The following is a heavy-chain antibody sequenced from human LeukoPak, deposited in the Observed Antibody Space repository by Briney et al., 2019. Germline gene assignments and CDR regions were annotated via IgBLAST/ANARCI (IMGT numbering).Heavy chain of an antibody. Sequence: GASVKVSCKASGYTFTGYYMHWVRQAPGQGLEWMGWISPNSGGTNYAQKFQGRVTMTRDTSISTAYMELSGLRSDDTAVYYCARNYGGNSKYFDYWRQGTLVTVSS. CDR1: GYTFTGYY. CDR2: ISPNSGGT. CDR3: ARNYGGNSKYFDY. J-gene: IGHJ4*02. V-gene: IGHV1-2*02. D-gene: IGHD4-23*01.